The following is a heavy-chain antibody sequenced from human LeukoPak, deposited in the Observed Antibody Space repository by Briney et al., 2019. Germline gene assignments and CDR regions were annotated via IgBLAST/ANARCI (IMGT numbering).Heavy chain of an antibody. CDR3: AKFGENSSSGWFDP. CDR1: GYTFTSYG. J-gene: IGHJ5*02. V-gene: IGHV1-18*01. D-gene: IGHD6-6*01. Sequence: GASVKVSCKASGYTFTSYGISWVRQAPGQGLEWMGWISAYNGNTNYAQKLQGRVTMTTDTSTSTAYMELRSLRSDDTAVYYCAKFGENSSSGWFDPWGQGTLVTVSS. CDR2: ISAYNGNT.